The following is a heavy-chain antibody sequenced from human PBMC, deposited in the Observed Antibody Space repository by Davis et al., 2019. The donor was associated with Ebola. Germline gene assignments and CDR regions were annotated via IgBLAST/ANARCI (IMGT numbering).Heavy chain of an antibody. D-gene: IGHD2-2*02. CDR1: GYTFTGYY. CDR2: INPNSGGT. CDR3: ARGTYCSSTSCHIFGDY. V-gene: IGHV1-2*02. J-gene: IGHJ4*02. Sequence: ASVKVSCKASGYTFTGYYMHWVRQAPGQGLEWMGWINPNSGGTNYAQKFQGRVTMTRDTSISTAYMELSRLRSDDTAVYYCARGTYCSSTSCHIFGDYWGQGTLVTVSS.